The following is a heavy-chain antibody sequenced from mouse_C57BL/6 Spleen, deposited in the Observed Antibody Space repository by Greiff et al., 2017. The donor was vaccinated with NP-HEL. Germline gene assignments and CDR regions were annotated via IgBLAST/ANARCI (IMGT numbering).Heavy chain of an antibody. J-gene: IGHJ4*01. D-gene: IGHD1-1*01. Sequence: QVQLQQPGAELVKPGASVKLSCKASGYTFTSYWMQWVKQRPGQGLEWIGEIDPSDSYINYNQKFKGKATLTVDTTSSTAYMQLSSLTSENSAVYYYARCYSTMDYWGQGTSVTVS. CDR1: GYTFTSYW. CDR2: IDPSDSYI. V-gene: IGHV1-50*01. CDR3: ARCYSTMDY.